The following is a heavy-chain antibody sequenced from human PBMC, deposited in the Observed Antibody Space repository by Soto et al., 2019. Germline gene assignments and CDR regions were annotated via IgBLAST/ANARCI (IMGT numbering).Heavy chain of an antibody. V-gene: IGHV2-5*02. Sequence: QITLKESGPTLVKPTQTLTLTCTFSGFSLSTIGVGVGWIRQPPGKALEWLALIYWDDDKRYSPSLKSRLTGTXDXSXNXXVLKMTNMDPVDTATYYCVQSRCGGDCLQSYSSHSYYGLDVWGQGTTVTVSS. CDR2: IYWDDDK. D-gene: IGHD2-21*02. CDR3: VQSRCGGDCLQSYSSHSYYGLDV. J-gene: IGHJ6*02. CDR1: GFSLSTIGVG.